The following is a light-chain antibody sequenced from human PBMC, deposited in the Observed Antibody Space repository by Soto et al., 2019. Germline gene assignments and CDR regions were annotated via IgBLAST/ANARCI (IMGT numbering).Light chain of an antibody. J-gene: IGKJ3*01. Sequence: EIVLTQSPGTLSLSPGERATLSCRASQSVSSTYLAWYQQKPGQAPRLLIYGVSSRATGIPDRFSGSGSGTDFTLTISRLEPEDFAVYYCQQYGSSPGLFTFGPGTKVDIK. CDR1: QSVSSTY. CDR2: GVS. V-gene: IGKV3-20*01. CDR3: QQYGSSPGLFT.